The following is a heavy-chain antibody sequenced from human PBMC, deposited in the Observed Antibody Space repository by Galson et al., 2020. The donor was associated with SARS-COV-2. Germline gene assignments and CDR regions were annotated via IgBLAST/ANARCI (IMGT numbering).Heavy chain of an antibody. V-gene: IGHV3-7*01. D-gene: IGHD6-6*01. CDR2: IREDGSEK. CDR1: PFILSSYW. CDR3: VAGIRLAY. J-gene: IGHJ4*02. Sequence: GESLKISCAAPPFILSSYWMTWVRQAPGKGLEWVANIREDGSEKYYVDSVKGRFTISRDNAKRLMYLQMNSLRGDDTAVYYCVAGIRLAYWGQGALVTVSS.